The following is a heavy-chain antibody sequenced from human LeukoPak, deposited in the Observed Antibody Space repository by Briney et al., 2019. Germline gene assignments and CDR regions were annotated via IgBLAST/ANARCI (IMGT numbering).Heavy chain of an antibody. Sequence: PSETLSLTCTVSGDSISSSSSYWGWIRQPPGEGLEWIGSIYYSGSTYYNTSLKSRVTISVDTSKNQFSLKLSSVTAADTAVYYCARSYCSSTSCYWRMALGAFDIWGQGTMVTVSS. V-gene: IGHV4-39*01. CDR3: ARSYCSSTSCYWRMALGAFDI. CDR2: IYYSGST. CDR1: GDSISSSSSY. D-gene: IGHD2-2*01. J-gene: IGHJ3*02.